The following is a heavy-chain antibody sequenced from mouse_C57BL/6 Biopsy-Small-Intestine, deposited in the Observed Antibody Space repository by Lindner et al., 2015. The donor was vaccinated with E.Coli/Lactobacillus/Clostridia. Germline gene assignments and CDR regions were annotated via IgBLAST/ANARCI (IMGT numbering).Heavy chain of an antibody. CDR3: ARRQGVKFVYYFDY. J-gene: IGHJ2*01. CDR2: IITTFGTA. Sequence: SVKVSCKASGGTFNNYAIDWVRQAPGQGLEWMGGIITTFGTANYAQKFQGRVTITADASTSTAYMELSSLRSEDTAVYYCARRQGVKFVYYFDYWGQGNPGHRLL. V-gene: IGHV1S14*01. CDR1: GGTFNNYA. D-gene: IGHD3-2*01.